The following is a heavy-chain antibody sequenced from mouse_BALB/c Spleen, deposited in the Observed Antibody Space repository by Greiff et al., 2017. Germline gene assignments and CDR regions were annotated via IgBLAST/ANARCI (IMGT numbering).Heavy chain of an antibody. Sequence: EVHLVESGGGLVKPGGSLKLSCAASGFTFSSYAMSWVRQTPEKRLEWVATISSGGSYTYYPDSVKGRFTISRDNAKNTLYLQMSSLRSEDTAMYYCARQNTATRDYFDYWGQGTTLTVSS. CDR1: GFTFSSYA. D-gene: IGHD1-2*01. CDR2: ISSGGSYT. V-gene: IGHV5-9-3*01. J-gene: IGHJ2*01. CDR3: ARQNTATRDYFDY.